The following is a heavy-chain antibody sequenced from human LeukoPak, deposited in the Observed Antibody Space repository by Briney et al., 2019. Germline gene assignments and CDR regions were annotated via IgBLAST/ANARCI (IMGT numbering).Heavy chain of an antibody. Sequence: ASVKVSCKAFGYTFINYGISWVRQAPGQGLEWMGWIGAYNGNTHYAQRLQGRVTMTTDTSTSTAHMELRSLRSDDTAMYYCARIGSGEEEDDHWGQGTLLTVSS. CDR3: ARIGSGEEEDDH. J-gene: IGHJ4*02. D-gene: IGHD3-10*01. CDR1: GYTFINYG. V-gene: IGHV1-18*01. CDR2: IGAYNGNT.